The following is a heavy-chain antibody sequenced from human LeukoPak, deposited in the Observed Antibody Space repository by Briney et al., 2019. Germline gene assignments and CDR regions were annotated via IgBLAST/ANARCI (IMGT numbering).Heavy chain of an antibody. CDR3: ARSKDYVWGTYRWALGY. CDR1: GGSFSGYF. J-gene: IGHJ4*02. D-gene: IGHD3-16*02. CDR2: INHTGST. Sequence: SETLSLTCAVYGGSFSGYFWSWIRQPPGEGLEWIGEINHTGSTNYNPSLKSRVTISVDTSKNQFSLKVSSVTDADTAVYYCARSKDYVWGTYRWALGYWGQGTLVTVSS. V-gene: IGHV4-34*01.